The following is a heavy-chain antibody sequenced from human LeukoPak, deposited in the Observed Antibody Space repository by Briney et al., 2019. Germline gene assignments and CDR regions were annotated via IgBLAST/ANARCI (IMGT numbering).Heavy chain of an antibody. CDR2: INPNSGGT. J-gene: IGHJ4*02. CDR1: GYTFTGYY. V-gene: IGHV1-2*02. CDR3: ARSRTGILSRWGRSYYFDY. D-gene: IGHD6-13*01. Sequence: ASVKVSCKASGYTFTGYYMHWVRQAPGQGLEWMGWINPNSGGTNYAQKFQGRVTMTRDTSISTAYMELSRLRSDDTAVYYCARSRTGILSRWGRSYYFDYWGQGTLVTVSS.